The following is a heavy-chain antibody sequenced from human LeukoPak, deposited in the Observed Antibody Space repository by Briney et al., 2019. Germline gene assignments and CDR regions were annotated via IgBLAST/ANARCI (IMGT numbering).Heavy chain of an antibody. V-gene: IGHV3-23*01. CDR1: GFTFSSYA. J-gene: IGHJ4*02. D-gene: IGHD3-10*01. CDR3: AKDHVVTYYYGSGSYYFDY. Sequence: GGSLRLSCAASGFTFSSYAMSWVRQAPGKGLEWVSAISGSGGSTYYADSVKGRFTISRDNSKNTLYLQMNSLRAEDTAVYYCAKDHVVTYYYGSGSYYFDYWGQGTLVTVSS. CDR2: ISGSGGST.